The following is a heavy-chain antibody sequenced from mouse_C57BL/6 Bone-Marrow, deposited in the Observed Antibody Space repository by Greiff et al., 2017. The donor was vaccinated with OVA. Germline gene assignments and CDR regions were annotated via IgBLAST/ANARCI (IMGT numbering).Heavy chain of an antibody. CDR3: AREGDLSSGFFAY. V-gene: IGHV1-18*01. CDR1: GYTFTDYN. CDR2: INPNNGGT. D-gene: IGHD3-2*02. J-gene: IGHJ3*01. Sequence: EVKLMESGPELVKPGASVKIPCKASGYTFTDYNMDWVKQSHGKSLEWIGDINPNNGGTIYNQKFKGKATLTVDKSSSTAYMELRSLTSEDTAVYYCAREGDLSSGFFAYWGQGTLVTVSA.